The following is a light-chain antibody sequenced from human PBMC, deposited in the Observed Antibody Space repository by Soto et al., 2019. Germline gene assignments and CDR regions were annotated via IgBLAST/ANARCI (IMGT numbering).Light chain of an antibody. J-gene: IGKJ4*01. Sequence: DIQMTQSPSSLSAYVGDRVTITCQASQDISKYLNWYQQRPGKAPNLLIYDASSLEAGVPSRFTGSGSGTDFTFTISSLHPEDIATYYCQQYDNPPVTFGGGTKVEIK. CDR3: QQYDNPPVT. CDR1: QDISKY. V-gene: IGKV1-33*01. CDR2: DAS.